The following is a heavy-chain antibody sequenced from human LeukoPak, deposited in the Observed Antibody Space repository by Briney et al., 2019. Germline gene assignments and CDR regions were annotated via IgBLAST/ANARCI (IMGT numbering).Heavy chain of an antibody. D-gene: IGHD3-22*01. J-gene: IGHJ4*02. CDR2: LNPNSGYT. CDR1: GYTFTSYD. CDR3: ARDEGYDSSGYYSPYYFDY. V-gene: IGHV1-8*03. Sequence: ASVKVSCKASGYTFTSYDINWVRQATGQGLEWMGWLNPNSGYTGYAQKFQGRVTISRNTSMSTVYMELSSLRSEDTAVYYCARDEGYDSSGYYSPYYFDYWGQGTLVTVSS.